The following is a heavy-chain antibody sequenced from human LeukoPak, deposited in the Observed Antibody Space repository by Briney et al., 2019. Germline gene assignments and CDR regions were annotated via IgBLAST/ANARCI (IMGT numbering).Heavy chain of an antibody. Sequence: ASVKASCKASGYTFTSYGISWVRQAPGQGLEWRGWISAYNGNTNYAQKLQGRVTMTTDTSTSTAYMELRSLRSDDTAVYYCARDWYCSGGSCYSLIYNYYYGMDVWGQGTTVTVS. D-gene: IGHD2-15*01. CDR2: ISAYNGNT. CDR1: GYTFTSYG. V-gene: IGHV1-18*01. CDR3: ARDWYCSGGSCYSLIYNYYYGMDV. J-gene: IGHJ6*02.